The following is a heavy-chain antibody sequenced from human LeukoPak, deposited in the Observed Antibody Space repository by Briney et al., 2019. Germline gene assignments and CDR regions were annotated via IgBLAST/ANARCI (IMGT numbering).Heavy chain of an antibody. CDR2: INSDGSST. CDR3: ARGNVVSPPDY. D-gene: IGHD2-8*01. J-gene: IGHJ4*02. CDR1: GFTLSSYW. V-gene: IGHV3-74*01. Sequence: GGSLRLSCAASGFTLSSYWMHWVRHAPGKGLVWVSRINSDGSSTSYADSVKGRFTISRDNAKNTLYLQMNSLRAEVTAVYYCARGNVVSPPDYWGEGTLVTVSS.